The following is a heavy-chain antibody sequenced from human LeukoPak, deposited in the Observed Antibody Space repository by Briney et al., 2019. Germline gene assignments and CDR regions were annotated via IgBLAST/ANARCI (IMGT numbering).Heavy chain of an antibody. Sequence: GGSLRLSCAASGFTFSSYGMHWVRQASGKGLEWVADISYDGSNKYYADSVKGRFTISRDNSKNTLYLQMNSLRAEDTAVYYCAKDVSRGNSGCPGYWGQGTLVTVSS. CDR3: AKDVSRGNSGCPGY. V-gene: IGHV3-30*18. CDR2: ISYDGSNK. J-gene: IGHJ4*02. D-gene: IGHD5-12*01. CDR1: GFTFSSYG.